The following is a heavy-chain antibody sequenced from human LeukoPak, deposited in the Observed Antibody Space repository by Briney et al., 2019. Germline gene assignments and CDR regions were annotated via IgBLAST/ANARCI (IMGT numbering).Heavy chain of an antibody. D-gene: IGHD1-26*01. Sequence: SETLSLTCTVSGGSISSYYWSWLRQPPGKGLEWIGYIYYSGSTNYNPSLKSRVTISVDTSKNQFSLKLSSVTAADTAVYYCARFGSGSYLADYWGQGALVTVSS. CDR1: GGSISSYY. CDR2: IYYSGST. CDR3: ARFGSGSYLADY. V-gene: IGHV4-59*01. J-gene: IGHJ4*02.